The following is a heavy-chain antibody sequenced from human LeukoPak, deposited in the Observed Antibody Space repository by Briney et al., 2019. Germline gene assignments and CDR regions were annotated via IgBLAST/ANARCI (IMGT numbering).Heavy chain of an antibody. J-gene: IGHJ4*02. CDR3: ARDQGALIRSYYYGSGSSDFDY. D-gene: IGHD3-10*01. Sequence: GASVTVSCKASGYTFTSYAMNWVRQAPGQGREWMGWINTNTGNPTYAQAFTGRFVFSMDTSVSTAYLQISSLKAEDTAVYYCARDQGALIRSYYYGSGSSDFDYWGQGTLVTVSS. V-gene: IGHV7-4-1*02. CDR2: INTNTGNP. CDR1: GYTFTSYA.